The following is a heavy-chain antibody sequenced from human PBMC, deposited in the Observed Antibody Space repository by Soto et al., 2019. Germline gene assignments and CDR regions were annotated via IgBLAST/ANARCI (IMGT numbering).Heavy chain of an antibody. CDR1: GGSITRNY. V-gene: IGHV4-59*08. J-gene: IGHJ2*01. D-gene: IGHD2-15*01. CDR3: ARHYGYCSGVNCYHNYWYFDL. CDR2: IFYSGCT. Sequence: QVQLQESGPGLVKPSETLSLTCTVSGGSITRNYWSWIRQSPGKGLEWIGYIFYSGCTNDTPSLKNRVTISVDTSKYRFSLRLSSVAAADTAVYHCARHYGYCSGVNCYHNYWYFDLWGRGTLVTVSS.